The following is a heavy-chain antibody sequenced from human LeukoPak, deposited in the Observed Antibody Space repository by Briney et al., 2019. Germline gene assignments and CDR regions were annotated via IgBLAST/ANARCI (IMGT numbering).Heavy chain of an antibody. CDR3: AKDHWLLSSKTWKYYGLDV. D-gene: IGHD3-9*01. CDR1: GVSISTSY. J-gene: IGHJ6*02. CDR2: ISYNGST. V-gene: IGHV4-59*01. Sequence: SETLSLTCTVSGVSISTSYWSWIRQPPGKGLEWIGYISYNGSTDYSPSLKSRVTISTHTSKNQFYLILSSLTAADPAVYYCAKDHWLLSSKTWKYYGLDVWGQGTTVTVSS.